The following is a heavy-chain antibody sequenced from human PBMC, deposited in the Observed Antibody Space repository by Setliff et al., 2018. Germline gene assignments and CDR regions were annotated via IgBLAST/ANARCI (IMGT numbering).Heavy chain of an antibody. D-gene: IGHD1-26*01. J-gene: IGHJ4*02. CDR3: ARGGGRYHAAS. V-gene: IGHV4-4*02. Sequence: LRRTLSLTCAVSGVSINSLTWWSWVRQTPGKGFEWIGEIYHDGNSNFAPSVHYSPSLKSRAIMSIDKSKNQFSLNLSSVTAADTAVYYCARGGGRYHAASWGQGTMVTVSS. CDR2: IYHDGNS. CDR1: GVSINSLTW.